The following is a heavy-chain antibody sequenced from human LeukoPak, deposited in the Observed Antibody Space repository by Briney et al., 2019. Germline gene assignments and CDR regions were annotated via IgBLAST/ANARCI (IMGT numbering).Heavy chain of an antibody. J-gene: IGHJ5*02. CDR1: GGSFSGYY. D-gene: IGHD1-1*01. Sequence: SETLSLTCAVYGGSFSGYYRSWIRQPPGKGLEWIGEINHSGSTNYNPSLKSRVTISVDTSKNQFSLKLSSVTAADTAVYYCARGGNGNWFDPWGQGTLVTVSS. CDR2: INHSGST. CDR3: ARGGNGNWFDP. V-gene: IGHV4-34*01.